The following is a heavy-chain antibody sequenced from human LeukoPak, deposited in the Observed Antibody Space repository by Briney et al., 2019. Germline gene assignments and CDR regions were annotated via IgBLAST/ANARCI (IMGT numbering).Heavy chain of an antibody. CDR3: THHHDRSGYYYDAFDM. V-gene: IGHV3-15*01. CDR2: IKSKTDGGTT. Sequence: GGSLRLSCAASGLTFSYAWMSWVRQAPGKGLEWVGRIKSKTDGGTTDYAAPVKGRFTISRDDSKNTVYLQTNSLKTEDTAVYYCTHHHDRSGYYYDAFDMWGQGTMVTVSS. D-gene: IGHD3-22*01. CDR1: GLTFSYAW. J-gene: IGHJ3*02.